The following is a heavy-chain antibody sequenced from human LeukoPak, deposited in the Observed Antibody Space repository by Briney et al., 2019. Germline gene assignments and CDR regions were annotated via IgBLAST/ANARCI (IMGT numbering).Heavy chain of an antibody. Sequence: GGSLRLSCAASGFTFISYSMNWVRQAPGKGLEWVSSIISSSSYIYYADSVKGRFTISRDNAKNSLYLQMNSLRAEDTAVYYCARAAPDNYYDSSHIDYWGQGTLVTVSS. CDR2: IISSSSYI. V-gene: IGHV3-21*01. J-gene: IGHJ4*02. D-gene: IGHD3-22*01. CDR3: ARAAPDNYYDSSHIDY. CDR1: GFTFISYS.